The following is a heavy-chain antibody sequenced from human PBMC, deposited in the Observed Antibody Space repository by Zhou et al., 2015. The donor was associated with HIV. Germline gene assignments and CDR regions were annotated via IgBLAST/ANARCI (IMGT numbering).Heavy chain of an antibody. V-gene: IGHV3-23*01. CDR1: GFTFSSYA. J-gene: IGHJ4*02. CDR3: AKDPEIEDFWSGYYTGIDY. D-gene: IGHD3-3*01. CDR2: ISANGGTT. Sequence: EVQLFGVWGEAWYSLGGSLRLSCAASGFTFSSYAMSWVRQAPGTGLEWVSTISANGGTTYDADSVKGRFTISRDNSKNTLYLQMNSLRAEDTAVYLCAKDPEIEDFWSGYYTGIDYWGQGTLVTVSS.